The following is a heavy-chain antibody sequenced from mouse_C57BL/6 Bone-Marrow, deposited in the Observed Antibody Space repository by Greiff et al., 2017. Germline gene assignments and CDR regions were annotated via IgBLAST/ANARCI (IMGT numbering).Heavy chain of an antibody. J-gene: IGHJ3*01. CDR2: IYPRDGST. CDR3: ARWGGWLRREGFAY. Sequence: VQLQESGPELVKPGASVKLSCKASGYTFTSYDINWVKQRPGQGLEWIGWIYPRDGSTKYNEKFKGKATLTVDTSSSTAYMQLHSLTSEDSAVFFCARWGGWLRREGFAYWGQGTLVTVSA. CDR1: GYTFTSYD. V-gene: IGHV1-85*01. D-gene: IGHD2-2*01.